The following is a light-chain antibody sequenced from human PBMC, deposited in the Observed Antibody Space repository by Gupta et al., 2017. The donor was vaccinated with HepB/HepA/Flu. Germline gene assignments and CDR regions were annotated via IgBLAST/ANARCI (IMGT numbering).Light chain of an antibody. J-gene: IGKJ4*01. V-gene: IGKV3-11*01. CDR2: DAS. CDR1: QSVSSY. CDR3: QQRSNWPLLT. Sequence: EIEFTQSPATLPLSPRERATLSCRASQSVSSYLAWYQQNPGQAPRLLIYDASNRATGIPARFSGSGSGTDFTLTISSLEPEDFAVYYCQQRSNWPLLTFGGGTKVDIK.